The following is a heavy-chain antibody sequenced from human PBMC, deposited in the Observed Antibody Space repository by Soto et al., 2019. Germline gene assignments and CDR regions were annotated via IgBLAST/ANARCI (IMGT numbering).Heavy chain of an antibody. V-gene: IGHV4-34*01. CDR2: INHSGST. CDR1: GGSFSGYY. CDR3: ARDRLQSVSRPYNWFDP. J-gene: IGHJ5*02. Sequence: PSETLSLTCAVYGGSFSGYYWSWIRQPPGKGLEWIGEINHSGSTNYNPSLKSRVTISVDTSKNQFSLKLSSVTAADTAVYYCARDRLQSVSRPYNWFDPWGQGTLVTVSS. D-gene: IGHD4-4*01.